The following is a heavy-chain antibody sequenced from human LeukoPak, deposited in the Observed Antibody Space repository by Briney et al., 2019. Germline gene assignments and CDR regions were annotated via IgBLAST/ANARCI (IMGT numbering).Heavy chain of an antibody. CDR2: ISTYNGNT. CDR1: VYTFTTFG. V-gene: IGHV1-18*01. J-gene: IGHJ4*02. D-gene: IGHD2-15*01. CDR3: ARVGSDCSDGNCY. Sequence: GASVKVSCKASVYTFTTFGITWVRPAPGQGLEWMGWISTYNGNTNYAQNLQGRVTMTTDTSTNTAYMELRSLTSDDTAVYYCARVGSDCSDGNCYWGQGTLVTVSS.